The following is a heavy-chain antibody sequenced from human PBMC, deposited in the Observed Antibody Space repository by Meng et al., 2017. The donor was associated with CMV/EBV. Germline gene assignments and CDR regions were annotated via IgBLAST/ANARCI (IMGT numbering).Heavy chain of an antibody. CDR2: IYWDDDK. J-gene: IGHJ4*02. Sequence: QIPLNESGPTQDKPTHTLTLTCPFSGCSLSTSGVGVGWIRQPPGKALEWLALIYWDDDKRYSPSLKSRLTITKDTSKNQVVLTMTNMDPVDTATYYCARIAAAGRFDYWGQGTLVTVSS. V-gene: IGHV2-5*02. CDR1: GCSLSTSGVG. D-gene: IGHD6-13*01. CDR3: ARIAAAGRFDY.